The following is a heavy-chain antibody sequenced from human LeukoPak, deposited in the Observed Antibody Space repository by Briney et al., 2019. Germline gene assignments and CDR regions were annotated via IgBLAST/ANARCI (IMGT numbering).Heavy chain of an antibody. CDR2: IYTSGST. CDR3: ARFGSSGDYYYYGMDV. Sequence: SETLSLTCTASGGSISSYYWSWIRQPAGKGLEWIGRIYTSGSTNYNPSLKSRVTMSVDTSKNQFSLKLSSVTAADTAVYYCARFGSSGDYYYYGMDVWGQGTMVTVSS. J-gene: IGHJ6*02. D-gene: IGHD3-22*01. V-gene: IGHV4-4*07. CDR1: GGSISSYY.